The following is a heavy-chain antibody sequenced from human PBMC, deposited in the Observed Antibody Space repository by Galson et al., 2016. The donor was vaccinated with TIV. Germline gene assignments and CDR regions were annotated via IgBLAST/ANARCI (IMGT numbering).Heavy chain of an antibody. CDR2: VDPEDGKT. CDR1: GYTFTDYY. J-gene: IGHJ6*02. V-gene: IGHV1-69-2*01. Sequence: VKVSCKVFGYTFTDYYLHWMQQAPGEGFEWMGHVDPEDGKTNYAAKFQGRVTMTADTSTDTAYMELSGLRSEDTAIYFCTTVRLRGSGGMDVWGQGTKVIVSS. D-gene: IGHD2-8*01. CDR3: TTVRLRGSGGMDV.